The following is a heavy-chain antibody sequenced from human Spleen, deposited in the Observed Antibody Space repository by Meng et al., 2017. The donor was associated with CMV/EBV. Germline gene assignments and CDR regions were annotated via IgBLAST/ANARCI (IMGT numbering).Heavy chain of an antibody. CDR2: IYYSGST. D-gene: IGHD5-24*01. J-gene: IGHJ4*02. Sequence: QVQLQQSGPGLVKPSQTLSLTCTVSGGSISSGDYYWSWIRQPPGKGLEWIGYIYYSGSTYYNPSLKSRVTISDTSKNQFSLKLSSVTAADTAVCYCARGRWLHPDYWGQGTLVTVSS. V-gene: IGHV4-30-4*08. CDR1: GGSISSGDYY. CDR3: ARGRWLHPDY.